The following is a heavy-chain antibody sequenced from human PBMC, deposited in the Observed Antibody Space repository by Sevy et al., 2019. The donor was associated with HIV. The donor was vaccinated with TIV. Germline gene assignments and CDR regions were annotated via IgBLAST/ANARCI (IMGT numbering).Heavy chain of an antibody. CDR2: IRGSGGST. V-gene: IGHV3-23*01. CDR1: GFTFSSYA. CDR3: AKDLGGRRFLEWLSYFQV. D-gene: IGHD3-3*01. J-gene: IGHJ1*01. Sequence: GGSLRLSCAASGFTFSSYAMSWVRQAPGKELEWVSAIRGSGGSTYYADSVKGRFTISRDNSKNTLYLQMNSLRAEDTAVYYCAKDLGGRRFLEWLSYFQVWGQGTLVTVSS.